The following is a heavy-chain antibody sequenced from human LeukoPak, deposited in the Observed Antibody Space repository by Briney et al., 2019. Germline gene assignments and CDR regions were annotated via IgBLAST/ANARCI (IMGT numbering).Heavy chain of an antibody. CDR1: GYTFTSYY. D-gene: IGHD5-12*01. CDR3: AKSDRKWPGIPIFDY. J-gene: IGHJ4*02. CDR2: INPSGGST. V-gene: IGHV1-46*01. Sequence: ASVKVSCKASGYTFTSYYMHWVRQAPGQGLEWMGIINPSGGSTSYAQKFQGRVTMTRDMSTSTVYMELSSLRSEDTAVYYCAKSDRKWPGIPIFDYWGQGTLVTVSS.